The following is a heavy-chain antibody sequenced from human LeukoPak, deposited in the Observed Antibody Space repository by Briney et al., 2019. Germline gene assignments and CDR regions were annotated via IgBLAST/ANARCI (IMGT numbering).Heavy chain of an antibody. D-gene: IGHD3-10*01. CDR3: ASVRRGFGESSKYYSYYYMDV. V-gene: IGHV4-39*01. J-gene: IGHJ6*03. CDR1: GVSISSSNSY. Sequence: PSETLSLTCTVSGVSISSSNSYWGWIRQPPGKGLEWIGSIYYSGNTYYNASLKSQVSISIDTSKNRFSLKLTAVTAADTAVYYCASVRRGFGESSKYYSYYYMDVWGNGTTVTISS. CDR2: IYYSGNT.